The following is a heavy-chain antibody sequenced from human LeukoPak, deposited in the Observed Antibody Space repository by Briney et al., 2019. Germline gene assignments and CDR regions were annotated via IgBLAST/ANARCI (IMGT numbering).Heavy chain of an antibody. V-gene: IGHV1-8*02. D-gene: IGHD6-13*01. CDR3: ARAPMGAAALY. CDR1: GYTFTSYY. CDR2: MNPVSGNA. Sequence: ASVKVSCKASGYTFTSYYMHWVRQAPGQGLEWMGWMNPVSGNAGSAQKFQGRITLTRDTSINTAYMELSSLRSDDTAFYYCARAPMGAAALYWGQGTLVTVSS. J-gene: IGHJ4*02.